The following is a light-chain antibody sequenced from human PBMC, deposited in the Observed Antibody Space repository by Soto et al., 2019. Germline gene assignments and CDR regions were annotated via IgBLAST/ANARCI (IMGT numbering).Light chain of an antibody. V-gene: IGKV3-20*01. CDR3: QQYGLSPT. CDR2: GAS. CDR1: QTISNTF. Sequence: EIVLTQSPGTLSLSPGERATLSCRASQTISNTFLAWYQQRPGQAPRLLIYGASGRAAGIPDRFSGSGSGTDFTLSISRLEPEDFAVYYCQQYGLSPTFGGGTKVEIK. J-gene: IGKJ4*01.